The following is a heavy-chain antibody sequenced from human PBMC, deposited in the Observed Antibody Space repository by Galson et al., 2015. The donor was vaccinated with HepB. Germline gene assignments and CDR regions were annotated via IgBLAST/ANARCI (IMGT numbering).Heavy chain of an antibody. CDR3: PKAAGFYDILTGLHAFDY. CDR2: ISYDESEK. J-gene: IGHJ3*01. CDR1: RFTFSSYG. D-gene: IGHD3-9*01. V-gene: IGHV3-30*18. Sequence: SLRLSCAASRFTFSSYGMHWVRQAPGKGLEWVAFISYDESEKYYADSVKGRFTISRDNSKNTLHLQMNSLRPEDTAIYYCPKAAGFYDILTGLHAFDYWGQGTMVTVSS.